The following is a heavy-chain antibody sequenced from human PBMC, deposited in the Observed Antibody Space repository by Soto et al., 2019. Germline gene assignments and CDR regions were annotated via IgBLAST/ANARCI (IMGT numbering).Heavy chain of an antibody. D-gene: IGHD5-18*01. J-gene: IGHJ4*02. CDR1: GSSFAGYW. CDR2: IDPSDSQT. CDR3: ARQIYDADTGPNFQYYFDS. V-gene: IGHV5-10-1*01. Sequence: PGESLKISCNGSGSSFAGYWITWVRQKPGKGLEWMGRIDPSDSQTYYSPSFRGHVTISVTKSITTVFLQWSSLSASDTAMYYCARQIYDADTGPNFQYYFDSWGQGTPVTVSS.